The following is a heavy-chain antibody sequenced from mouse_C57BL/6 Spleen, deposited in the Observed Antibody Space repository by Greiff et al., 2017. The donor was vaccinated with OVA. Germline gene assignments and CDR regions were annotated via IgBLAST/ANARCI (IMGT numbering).Heavy chain of an antibody. CDR1: GYTFTSYW. CDR3: ARPYYSNWGFAD. J-gene: IGHJ3*01. D-gene: IGHD2-5*01. V-gene: IGHV1-52*01. Sequence: QVQLQQPGAELVRPGSSVKLSCKASGYTFTSYWMHWVKQRPIQGLEWIGNIDPSDSETHYNQKFKDKATLTVDKSSSTAYMQLSSLTSEDSAVYYCARPYYSNWGFADWGQGTLVTVSA. CDR2: IDPSDSET.